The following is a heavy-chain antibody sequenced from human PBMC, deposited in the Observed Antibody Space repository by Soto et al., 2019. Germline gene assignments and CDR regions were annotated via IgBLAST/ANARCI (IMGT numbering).Heavy chain of an antibody. V-gene: IGHV3-23*01. CDR3: AKDKTHYSNYGGYFDL. J-gene: IGHJ2*01. Sequence: EVQLLESGGGLVQPGGSLRLSCAASGFTFSSDAMSWFRQAPVKGLEWVSAISGSGGSTYYADSVKGRFTISRDNSKNTLYLQMISLRAEDTAVYYCAKDKTHYSNYGGYFDLWGRGTLVTVSS. CDR1: GFTFSSDA. CDR2: ISGSGGST. D-gene: IGHD4-4*01.